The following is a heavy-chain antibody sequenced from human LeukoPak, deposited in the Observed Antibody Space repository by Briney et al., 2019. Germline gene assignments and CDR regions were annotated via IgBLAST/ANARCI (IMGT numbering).Heavy chain of an antibody. D-gene: IGHD4-23*01. Sequence: GGSLRLSCAASGFTFSNYWMHWVRRAPGKGLVWVSRITSDASSTSYADSVKGRFTVSRDNAKNSLYLQMNSLRDEDTAVYYCATVGGPTVETMHFDHWGQGTLVTVSS. V-gene: IGHV3-74*01. CDR2: ITSDASST. CDR3: ATVGGPTVETMHFDH. J-gene: IGHJ4*02. CDR1: GFTFSNYW.